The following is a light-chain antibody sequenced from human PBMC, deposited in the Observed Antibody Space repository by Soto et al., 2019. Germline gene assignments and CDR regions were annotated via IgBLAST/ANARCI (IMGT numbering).Light chain of an antibody. CDR2: WAS. Sequence: DIQMTQSPSTLPASVGDRVTITCRASQSISNWLAWYQQKPGQPPKLLIYWASTRESGVPDRFSGSGSGTDFTLTISSLQAEDVAVYYCQQYYSTPFTFGPGTKVDIK. J-gene: IGKJ3*01. CDR3: QQYYSTPFT. V-gene: IGKV4-1*01. CDR1: QSISNW.